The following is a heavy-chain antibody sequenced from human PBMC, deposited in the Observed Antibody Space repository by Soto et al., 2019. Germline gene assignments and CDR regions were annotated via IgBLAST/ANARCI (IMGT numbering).Heavy chain of an antibody. CDR2: IYYTGTT. CDR3: ARVPDR. D-gene: IGHD2-2*01. V-gene: IGHV4-59*12. J-gene: IGHJ5*02. CDR1: GGSISSYY. Sequence: SETLSLTCTVSGGSISSYYWSWIRQPPGKGLEWIGYIYYTGTTYYNPSLKSRVTISVDRSKNQFSLKLSSVTAADTAVYYCARVPDRWGQGTLVTVS.